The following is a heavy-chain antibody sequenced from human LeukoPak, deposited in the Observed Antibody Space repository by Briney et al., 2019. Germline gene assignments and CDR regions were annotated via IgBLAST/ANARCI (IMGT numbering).Heavy chain of an antibody. CDR2: IYYSGST. D-gene: IGHD5-18*01. CDR1: GGSISSSSYY. CDR3: ARTPEYSYHLYYDY. Sequence: KASETLSLTCTVSGGSISSSSYYWGWIRQPPGKGLEWIGSIYYSGSTYYNPSLKSRVTISVDTSKNQFSLKLSSVTAADTAVYYCARTPEYSYHLYYDYWGQGTLVTVSS. V-gene: IGHV4-39*01. J-gene: IGHJ4*02.